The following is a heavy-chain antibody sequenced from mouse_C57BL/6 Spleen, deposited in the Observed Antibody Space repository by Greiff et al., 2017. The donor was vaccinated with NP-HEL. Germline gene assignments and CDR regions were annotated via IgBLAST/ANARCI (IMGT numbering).Heavy chain of an antibody. Sequence: EVKLMESGGGLVQPGGSLSLSCAASGFTFTDYYMSWVRQPPGKALEWMGFIRNKANGYTTEYSASVKGRFTISRDNSQSTLYLQMNALRAEDSATYYCARSHYYDSSYNAMDYWGQGTSVTVSS. V-gene: IGHV7-3*01. CDR3: ARSHYYDSSYNAMDY. D-gene: IGHD1-1*01. J-gene: IGHJ4*01. CDR1: GFTFTDYY. CDR2: IRNKANGYTT.